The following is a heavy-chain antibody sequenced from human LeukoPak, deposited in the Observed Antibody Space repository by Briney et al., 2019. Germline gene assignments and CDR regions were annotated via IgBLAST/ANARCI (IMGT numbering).Heavy chain of an antibody. D-gene: IGHD1-1*01. CDR3: ARASQLWYYFDY. CDR2: IYSGGRT. V-gene: IGHV3-66*01. CDR1: GFTVSSNY. J-gene: IGHJ4*02. Sequence: GGSLRLSCAASGFTVSSNYMSWVRQAPGKGLEWVSVIYSGGRTYYADSVKGRFTISRDNSKNTLYFQMNSLRAEDTAVYYCARASQLWYYFDYWGQGTLVTVSS.